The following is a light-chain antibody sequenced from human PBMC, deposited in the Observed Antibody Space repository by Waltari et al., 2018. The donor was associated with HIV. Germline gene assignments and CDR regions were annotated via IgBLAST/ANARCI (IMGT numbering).Light chain of an antibody. CDR2: AAS. CDR1: QGISTW. V-gene: IGKV1D-16*01. Sequence: DIQMTQSPSSLSASVGDRVTITCRANQGISTWLAWYQQKPEKAPKSLIYAASSLQSGVPSRFSGSGSGTDFTLTINSLHPEDFGNYYCQQYKSYPITFGQGTRLEIK. J-gene: IGKJ5*01. CDR3: QQYKSYPIT.